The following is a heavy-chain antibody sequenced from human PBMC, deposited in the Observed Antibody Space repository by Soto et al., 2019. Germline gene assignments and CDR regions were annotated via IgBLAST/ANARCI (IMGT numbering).Heavy chain of an antibody. D-gene: IGHD2-8*01. Sequence: PGGSLRLSCAATGFTFGDYWMTWVRQAPGKGLEWVANLKRDGRERYYVDSVKGRFSVSRDNAKNSLYLQMNNLRPEDTAVYYCARDVYEILGRVVRRLDPWGQGTLVTVSS. CDR2: LKRDGRER. CDR1: GFTFGDYW. V-gene: IGHV3-7*03. CDR3: ARDVYEILGRVVRRLDP. J-gene: IGHJ5*02.